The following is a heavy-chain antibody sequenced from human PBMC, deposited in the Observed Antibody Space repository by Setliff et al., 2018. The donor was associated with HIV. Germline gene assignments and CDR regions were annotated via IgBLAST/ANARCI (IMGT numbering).Heavy chain of an antibody. CDR1: GFRFGDTA. Sequence: GGSLRLSCAASGFRFGDTAMGWVRQAPGKGLEWVASVTPDGGDKYYANSMRGRLTISRDNGKNAVYLQMNSLTAEDTALYYCVRDLARVIAHWGQGTLVTVSS. J-gene: IGHJ4*02. CDR3: VRDLARVIAH. D-gene: IGHD2-21*01. V-gene: IGHV3-7*01. CDR2: VTPDGGDK.